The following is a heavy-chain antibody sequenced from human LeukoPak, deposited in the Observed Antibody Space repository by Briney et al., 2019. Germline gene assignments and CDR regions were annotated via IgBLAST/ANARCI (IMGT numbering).Heavy chain of an antibody. CDR3: ARAPPSMVWFDP. V-gene: IGHV1-3*01. D-gene: IGHD3-10*01. J-gene: IGHJ5*02. Sequence: ASVKVSCKASGYTFTSYAMHWVRQAPGQRLEWMGWINAGNGNTKYSQKFQGRVTITRDTSASTAYMELSRLRSDDTAVYYCARAPPSMVWFDPWGQGTLVTVSS. CDR1: GYTFTSYA. CDR2: INAGNGNT.